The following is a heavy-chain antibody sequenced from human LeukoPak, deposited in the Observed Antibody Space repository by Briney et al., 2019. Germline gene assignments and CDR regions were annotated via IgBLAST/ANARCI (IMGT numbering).Heavy chain of an antibody. D-gene: IGHD6-13*01. CDR2: ITGSGGTT. CDR3: ATALSIASAGYYFVY. CDR1: GFTFSNSA. J-gene: IGHJ4*02. V-gene: IGHV3-23*01. Sequence: PGGSLRLSCAASGFTFSNSAMSWVRQAPGKGLEWVSIITGSGGTTFYADSVKGRFTISRDNSKNTLSLQMNSLRAEDTALYYCATALSIASAGYYFVYWGQGTLVTVSS.